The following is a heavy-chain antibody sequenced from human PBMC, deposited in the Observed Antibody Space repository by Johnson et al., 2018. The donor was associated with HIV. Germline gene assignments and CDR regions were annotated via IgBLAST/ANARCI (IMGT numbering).Heavy chain of an antibody. CDR2: IRYDGSNK. CDR1: GSTFSSYG. V-gene: IGHV3-30*02. Sequence: VRLVESGGGVVQPGGSLRLSCAASGSTFSSYGMHWVRQAPGKGLEWVAFIRYDGSNKYYADSVKGRFTISRDNSKNTLYLQMNSLRAEDTAVYYCAKEDPVRGYSGYVDAFDIWGQGTMVTVSS. J-gene: IGHJ3*02. D-gene: IGHD5-12*01. CDR3: AKEDPVRGYSGYVDAFDI.